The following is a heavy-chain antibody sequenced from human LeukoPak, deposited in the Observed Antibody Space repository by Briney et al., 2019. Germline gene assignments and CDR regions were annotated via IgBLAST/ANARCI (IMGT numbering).Heavy chain of an antibody. CDR2: INPNSGGT. V-gene: IGHV1-2*02. J-gene: IGHJ4*02. D-gene: IGHD5-12*01. CDR3: ARGLDIVATHFDY. CDR1: GYTFTGYY. Sequence: ASVKVSCKASGYTFTGYYMHWVRQAPGQGLEWMGWINPNSGGTNYAQKFQGRVTMTRDTSVSTAYMELSRLRSDDTAVYYCARGLDIVATHFDYWGQGTLVTVSS.